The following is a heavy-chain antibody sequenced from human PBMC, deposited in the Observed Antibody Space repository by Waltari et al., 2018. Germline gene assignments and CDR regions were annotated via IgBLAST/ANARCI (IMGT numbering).Heavy chain of an antibody. CDR2: TYYRSKWYN. Sequence: QVQLQQSGPGLVKPSQTLSLTCSISGDTATSSSAAWNWIRQSPSRGHEWLGRTYYRSKWYNDYAVSVKSRITINPDTSNNQFSLQLNSVTPEDTAVYYCARGVPYYMDVWAKGTTVTVSS. CDR1: GDTATSSSAA. CDR3: ARGVPYYMDV. J-gene: IGHJ6*03. V-gene: IGHV6-1*02.